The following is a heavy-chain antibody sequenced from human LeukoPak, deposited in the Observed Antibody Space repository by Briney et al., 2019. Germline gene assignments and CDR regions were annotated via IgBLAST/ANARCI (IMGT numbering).Heavy chain of an antibody. V-gene: IGHV4-59*01. CDR3: AISGYSYGDAFDI. CDR1: GGSISSYY. D-gene: IGHD5-18*01. J-gene: IGHJ3*02. CDR2: IYYSGST. Sequence: SETLPLTCTVSGGSISSYYWSWIRQPPGKGLEWIGYIYYSGSTNYNPSLKSRVTISVDTSKNQFSLKLSSVTAADTAVYYCAISGYSYGDAFDIWGQGTMVTVSS.